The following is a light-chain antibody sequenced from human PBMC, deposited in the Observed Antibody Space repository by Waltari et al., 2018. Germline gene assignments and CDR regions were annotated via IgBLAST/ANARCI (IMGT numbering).Light chain of an antibody. J-gene: IGLJ3*02. CDR3: QTGGHGTWV. CDR1: SGDNSNI. V-gene: IGLV4-69*02. Sequence: HLVLTQSPPASAPLRTSARPNRTLNSGDNSNIIAQPQQQQEKGPRYLMKVNSDGSHSKGDEIPDRFSGSGYVAERYLTIASVQSEDEADYYCQTGGHGTWVFGGGTKLTVL. CDR2: VNSDGSH.